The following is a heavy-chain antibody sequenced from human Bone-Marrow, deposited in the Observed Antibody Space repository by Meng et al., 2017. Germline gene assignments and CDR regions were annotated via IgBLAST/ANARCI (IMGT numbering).Heavy chain of an antibody. CDR3: ATFTFGGVNVLGDFDY. CDR2: IIPIFGTA. D-gene: IGHD3-16*02. CDR1: GGTFSSYA. V-gene: IGHV1-69*06. Sequence: RMGQSGAEVTKPGSSVKVSCKASGGTFSSYAISWAGQAPGKGLGWRGGIIPIFGTANDAQTFQGRVTITADKSTSTAYMELSSLRSEDTAVYYCATFTFGGVNVLGDFDYWGQGTLVTVSS. J-gene: IGHJ4*02.